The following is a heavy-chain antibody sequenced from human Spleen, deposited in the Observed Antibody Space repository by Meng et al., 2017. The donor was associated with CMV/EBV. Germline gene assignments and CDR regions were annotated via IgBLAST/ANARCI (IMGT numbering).Heavy chain of an antibody. V-gene: IGHV1-2*02. CDR3: TRDHDWGADY. D-gene: IGHD3-16*01. CDR1: GYTFTGYY. Sequence: ASVKVSCKASGYTFTGYYMHWVRQAPGQGLEWMGWINPNSGATDFAQKFQGRVTMTSDSSIATAYMELSRLTSDDTAVYYCTRDHDWGADYWGQGTLVTVSS. J-gene: IGHJ4*02. CDR2: INPNSGAT.